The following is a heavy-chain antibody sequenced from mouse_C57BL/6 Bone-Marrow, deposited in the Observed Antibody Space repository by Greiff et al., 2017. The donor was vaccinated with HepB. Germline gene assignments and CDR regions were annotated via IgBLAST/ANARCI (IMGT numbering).Heavy chain of an antibody. D-gene: IGHD2-4*01. CDR3: ARGLYDYDVPWFAY. CDR2: ISYDGSN. CDR1: GYSITSGYY. Sequence: EVKLMESGPGLVKPSQSLSLTCSVTGYSITSGYYWNWIRQFPGNKLEWMGYISYDGSNNYNPSLKNRISITRDTSKNQFFLKLNSVTTEDTATYYCARGLYDYDVPWFAYWGQGTLVTVSA. V-gene: IGHV3-6*01. J-gene: IGHJ3*01.